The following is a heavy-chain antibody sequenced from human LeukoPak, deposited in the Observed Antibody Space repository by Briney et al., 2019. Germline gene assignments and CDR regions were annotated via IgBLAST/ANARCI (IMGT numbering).Heavy chain of an antibody. J-gene: IGHJ6*03. CDR3: ARDRHIAAAVYYYYMDV. D-gene: IGHD6-13*01. Sequence: ASVKISCKASGYTFTSYIISWVRQAPGQGLEWMGWINTYNGNTDYAQRVQGRVTMTTDTSTSTAYMELRSLRSDDTAVYYCARDRHIAAAVYYYYMDVWGKGTPVTVSS. V-gene: IGHV1-18*01. CDR1: GYTFTSYI. CDR2: INTYNGNT.